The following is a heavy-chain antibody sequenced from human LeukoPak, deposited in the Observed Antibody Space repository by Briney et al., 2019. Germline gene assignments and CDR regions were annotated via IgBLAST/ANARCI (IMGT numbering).Heavy chain of an antibody. D-gene: IGHD4-23*01. V-gene: IGHV3-11*01. CDR3: TTETWDYGGQKGY. CDR1: GFTFSDYY. CDR2: ISGGDSTI. J-gene: IGHJ4*02. Sequence: GGSLRLSCAASGFTFSDYYMSWIRQAPGKGLEWVSYISGGDSTIYYADSVKGRFTISRDNTKNSLYLQMNSLKTEDTAVYYCTTETWDYGGQKGYWGQGTLVTVSS.